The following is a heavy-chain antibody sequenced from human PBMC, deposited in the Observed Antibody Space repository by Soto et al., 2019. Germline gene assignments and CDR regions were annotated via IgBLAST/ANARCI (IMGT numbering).Heavy chain of an antibody. CDR1: GYIFTDYY. CDR2: INPKNGDT. J-gene: IGHJ4*02. CDR3: ARDQGNSSSWPIDF. V-gene: IGHV1-2*04. Sequence: ASVKVSSKTSGYIFTDYYIHWVRQAPGQGLEWMGYINPKNGDTTYEQKFQGWVTMTRDTSVNTAYIDLRSLRFNDTAVYYCARDQGNSSSWPIDFWGQGTQVTVSS. D-gene: IGHD6-13*01.